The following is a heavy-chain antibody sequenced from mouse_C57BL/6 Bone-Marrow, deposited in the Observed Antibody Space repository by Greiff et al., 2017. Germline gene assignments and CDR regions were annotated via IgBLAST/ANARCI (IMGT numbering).Heavy chain of an antibody. CDR1: GYTFTSYW. J-gene: IGHJ2*01. Sequence: QVQLQQPGAELVKPGASVKLSCKASGYTFTSYWMHWVKQRPGQGLEWIGMIHPNSGSTNYNEKFKSKATLTVDKSSSTAYMQLSSLTSEDSAVYYCHGQLRLPFDYWGQGTTLTVSS. CDR2: IHPNSGST. D-gene: IGHD3-2*02. CDR3: HGQLRLPFDY. V-gene: IGHV1-64*01.